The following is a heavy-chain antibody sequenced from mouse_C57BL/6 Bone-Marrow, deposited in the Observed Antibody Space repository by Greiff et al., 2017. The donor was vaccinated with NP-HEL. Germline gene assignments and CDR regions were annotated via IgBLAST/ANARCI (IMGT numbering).Heavy chain of an antibody. D-gene: IGHD2-3*01. CDR2: FYPGSGSI. V-gene: IGHV1-62-2*01. J-gene: IGHJ3*01. CDR1: GYTFTEYT. CDR3: ARHEDPLDGYYGPWFAY. Sequence: VKLQESGAELVKPGASVKLSCKASGYTFTEYTIHWVKQRSGQGLEWIGWFYPGSGSIKYNEKFKDKATLTADKSSSTVYMELSRLTSEDSAVYFCARHEDPLDGYYGPWFAYWGQGTLVTVSA.